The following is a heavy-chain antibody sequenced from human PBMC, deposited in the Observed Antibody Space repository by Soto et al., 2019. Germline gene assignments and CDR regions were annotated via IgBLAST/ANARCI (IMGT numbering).Heavy chain of an antibody. CDR3: ARDRIAARSLFDY. Sequence: EVQLVESGGGLVKPGGSLRLSCAASGFTFSSYSMNWVRQAPGKGLEWVSSISSSSSYIYYADSVKGRFTISRDNAKNSLYRQMNSRRAEDTAGYYCARDRIAARSLFDYWAREPWSPSPQ. CDR2: ISSSSSYI. CDR1: GFTFSSYS. V-gene: IGHV3-21*01. J-gene: IGHJ4*02. D-gene: IGHD6-6*01.